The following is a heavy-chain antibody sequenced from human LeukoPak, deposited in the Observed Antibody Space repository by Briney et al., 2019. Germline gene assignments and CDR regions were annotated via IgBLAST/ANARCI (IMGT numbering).Heavy chain of an antibody. J-gene: IGHJ2*01. Sequence: GASVKVSCKASGYTFTSYDINWVRQATGQGLEWMGWISAYNGNTNYAQKLQGRGTMTTDTSTSTAYMELRSLRSDDTAVYYCARDPCSSTSCQPTYWYFDLWGRGTLVTVSS. D-gene: IGHD2-2*01. CDR1: GYTFTSYD. V-gene: IGHV1-18*01. CDR2: ISAYNGNT. CDR3: ARDPCSSTSCQPTYWYFDL.